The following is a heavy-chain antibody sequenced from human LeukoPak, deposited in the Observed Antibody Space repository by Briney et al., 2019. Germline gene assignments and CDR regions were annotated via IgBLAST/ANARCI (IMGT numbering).Heavy chain of an antibody. J-gene: IGHJ4*02. CDR1: GFTFSSYS. Sequence: PGRSLRLSCAASGFTFSSYSMNWVRQAPGKGLEWVSYISSSSSTIYYADSVKGRFTISRDNAKNSLYLQMNSLRAEDTAVYYCARDFGYWGQGTLVTVSS. CDR2: ISSSSSTI. V-gene: IGHV3-48*01. CDR3: ARDFGY.